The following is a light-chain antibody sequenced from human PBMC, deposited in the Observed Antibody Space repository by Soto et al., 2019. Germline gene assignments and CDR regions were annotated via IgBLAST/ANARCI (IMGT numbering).Light chain of an antibody. J-gene: IGKJ4*01. CDR2: DAS. V-gene: IGKV3-11*01. CDR1: QSIRNY. CDR3: QQRNDWVT. Sequence: EIVLTQSPATLSLSPGERATLSCRASQSIRNYLAWYQQKPGQAPRLLIYDASNRATGIPARFSGSGSGTDFTLTISSPEPEDSGVYYCQQRNDWVTFGGGTKVDIK.